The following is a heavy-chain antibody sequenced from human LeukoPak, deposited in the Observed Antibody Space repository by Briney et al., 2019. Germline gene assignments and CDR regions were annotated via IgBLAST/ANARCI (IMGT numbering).Heavy chain of an antibody. D-gene: IGHD2-15*01. CDR2: IYYSGST. CDR1: GGSISSYY. J-gene: IGHJ3*02. Sequence: PSQTLSLTCTVSGGSISSYYWGWIRQPPGKGLEWIGSIYYSGSTYYNPSLKSRVTISVDTSKNQFSLKLSSVTAADTAVYYCASGVVVVAATRIDAFDIWGQGTMVTVSS. CDR3: ASGVVVVAATRIDAFDI. V-gene: IGHV4-39*01.